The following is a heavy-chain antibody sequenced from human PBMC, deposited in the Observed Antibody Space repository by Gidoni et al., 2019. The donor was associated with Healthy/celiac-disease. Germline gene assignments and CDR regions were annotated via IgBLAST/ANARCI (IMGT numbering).Heavy chain of an antibody. D-gene: IGHD2-2*01. V-gene: IGHV3-23*01. J-gene: IGHJ4*02. CDR3: AKSDIVVVPAAQEGGRGSWYYFDY. CDR2: VSGGGGRT. Sequence: EIQLLDSGVGLVLPGGSLRLSRAPSGFTFLCSATTWARQGPGKGLECVSDVSGGGGRTYYAEAVKGRFTISRDNSKNTLYLQMNSLRAEDTAVYYCAKSDIVVVPAAQEGGRGSWYYFDYWGQGTLVTVSS. CDR1: GFTFLCSA.